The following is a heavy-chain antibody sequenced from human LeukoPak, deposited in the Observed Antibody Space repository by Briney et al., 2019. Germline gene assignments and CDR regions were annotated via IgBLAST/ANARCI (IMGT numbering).Heavy chain of an antibody. CDR3: ARGVYIAAAQYGY. Sequence: SETLSLTCTVSGGSISNYYWSWIRQPPGKGLEWIGYIYYSGTTNYNPSLKSRVTISVDTSKNQFSLKLNSVTAADTAVYYCARGVYIAAAQYGYWGQGTLVIVSS. CDR1: GGSISNYY. D-gene: IGHD6-13*01. J-gene: IGHJ4*02. V-gene: IGHV4-59*01. CDR2: IYYSGTT.